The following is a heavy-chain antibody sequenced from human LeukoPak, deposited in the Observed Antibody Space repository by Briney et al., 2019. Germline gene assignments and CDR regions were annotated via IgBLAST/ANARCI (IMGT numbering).Heavy chain of an antibody. CDR2: INGDNGNT. J-gene: IGHJ4*02. Sequence: ASVKVSCKTSGYNFASYTMNWLRQAPGQSPEWMGSINGDNGNTKYSEKFQGRVTFTRDTSASSAYMELSRLRSEDTAVYYCARSSSGTYHYWGQGTLVTVSS. CDR3: ARSSSGTYHY. V-gene: IGHV1-3*01. D-gene: IGHD3-10*01. CDR1: GYNFASYT.